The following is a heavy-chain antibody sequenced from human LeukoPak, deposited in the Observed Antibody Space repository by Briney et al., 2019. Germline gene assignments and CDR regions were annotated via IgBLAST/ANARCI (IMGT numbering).Heavy chain of an antibody. Sequence: GGSLRLSCAASGFSFSSYWMHWVRQAPGKGLVWVSRINNDGTATVYADSAKGRFTISRDNAKNTLSLQMNSLSAEDTAVYYCAKVFTTSFDYWGQGTLVTVSS. D-gene: IGHD4-17*01. CDR3: AKVFTTSFDY. J-gene: IGHJ4*02. CDR1: GFSFSSYW. V-gene: IGHV3-74*01. CDR2: INNDGTAT.